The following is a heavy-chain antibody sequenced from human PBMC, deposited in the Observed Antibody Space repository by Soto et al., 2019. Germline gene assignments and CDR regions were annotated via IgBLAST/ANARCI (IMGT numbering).Heavy chain of an antibody. V-gene: IGHV3-21*01. CDR2: ISSTSIYI. CDR3: ARDGYCSGGSCYSVPVFDY. Sequence: PGGSLRLSCAATGFSFSDYAMSWLRQAPGKGLEWVSSISSTSIYIFYADSVTGRFAISRDNAKNSLYLEMNSLRADDTAVYYCARDGYCSGGSCYSVPVFDYWGQGT. J-gene: IGHJ4*02. D-gene: IGHD2-15*01. CDR1: GFSFSDYA.